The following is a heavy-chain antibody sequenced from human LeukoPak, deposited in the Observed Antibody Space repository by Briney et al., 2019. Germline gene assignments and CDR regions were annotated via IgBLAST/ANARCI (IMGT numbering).Heavy chain of an antibody. CDR1: GYTFTSYG. V-gene: IGHV1-69*10. Sequence: SVKVSCKASGYTFTSYGISWVRQAPGQGLEWMGWISAILGIANYAQKFQGRVTITADKSTSTAYMELSSLRSEDTAVYYCASYRDGYDDYWGQGTLVTVSS. D-gene: IGHD5-24*01. J-gene: IGHJ4*02. CDR3: ASYRDGYDDY. CDR2: ISAILGIA.